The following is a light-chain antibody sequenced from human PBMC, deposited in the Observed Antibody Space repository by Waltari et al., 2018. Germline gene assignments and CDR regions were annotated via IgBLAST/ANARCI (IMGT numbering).Light chain of an antibody. CDR2: LTS. V-gene: IGKV3-20*01. J-gene: IGKJ2*01. CDR3: HQYDTLPST. Sequence: EIVLKQSPGTLSLSRGGRATLSCRASPSVSSSYLAWYQQRPGQAPRLVLYLTSIRATGIPERFSGSWSATDFTLTISRLEPEDFAVYYCHQYDTLPSTFGQGTKLEIK. CDR1: PSVSSSY.